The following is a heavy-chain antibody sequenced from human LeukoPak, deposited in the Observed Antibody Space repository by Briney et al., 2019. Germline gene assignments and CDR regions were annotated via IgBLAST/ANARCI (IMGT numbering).Heavy chain of an antibody. J-gene: IGHJ6*03. Sequence: GGSLRLSCAASGFTFSSYAMSWVRQAPGKGLEWVSAISGSGGSTYYADSVKGRFTISRDNSKNTLYLQMNSLRAEDTAVYYCAKTAARAYGSYYYYMDVWGKGTAVTVSS. V-gene: IGHV3-23*01. CDR2: ISGSGGST. D-gene: IGHD3-10*01. CDR3: AKTAARAYGSYYYYMDV. CDR1: GFTFSSYA.